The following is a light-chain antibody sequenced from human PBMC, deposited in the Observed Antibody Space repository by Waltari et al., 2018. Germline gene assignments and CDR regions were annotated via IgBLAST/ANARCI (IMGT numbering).Light chain of an antibody. Sequence: DIQMTQSPSSLSASVGDKVTITCHASQDVSNWLAWYQQKPGKAPKSLIYAASSLQSGVPSRFSGSGSGTDYTLTISSLHPEDFATYYCQQYDDLPFTFGPGTRLDIK. V-gene: IGKV1D-16*01. CDR1: QDVSNW. CDR2: AAS. CDR3: QQYDDLPFT. J-gene: IGKJ3*01.